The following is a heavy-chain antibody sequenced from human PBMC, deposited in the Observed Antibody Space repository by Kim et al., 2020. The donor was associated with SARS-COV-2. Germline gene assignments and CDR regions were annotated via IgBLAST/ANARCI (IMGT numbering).Heavy chain of an antibody. CDR3: AKDGGIAAAGRAYYGMDV. D-gene: IGHD6-13*01. V-gene: IGHV3-33*06. J-gene: IGHJ6*02. CDR2: IWYDGSNK. CDR1: GFTFSSYG. Sequence: GGSLRLSCAASGFTFSSYGMHWVRQAPGKGLEWVAVIWYDGSNKYYADSVKGRFTISRDNSKNTLYLQMNSLRAEDTAVYYCAKDGGIAAAGRAYYGMDVWGQGTTVTVSS.